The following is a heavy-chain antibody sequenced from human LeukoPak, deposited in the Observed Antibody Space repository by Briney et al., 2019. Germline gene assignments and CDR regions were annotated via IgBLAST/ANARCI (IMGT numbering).Heavy chain of an antibody. CDR2: ISSSGSTI. Sequence: PGGSLRLSCAASGFTFSSYEMNWVRQAPGKGLEWVSYISSSGSTIYYADSVKGRFTISRDNAKNSLYLQVNSLRAGDTAVYYCARRGTYLDYWGQGTLVTVSS. CDR1: GFTFSSYE. CDR3: ARRGTYLDY. V-gene: IGHV3-48*03. J-gene: IGHJ4*02. D-gene: IGHD3-16*02.